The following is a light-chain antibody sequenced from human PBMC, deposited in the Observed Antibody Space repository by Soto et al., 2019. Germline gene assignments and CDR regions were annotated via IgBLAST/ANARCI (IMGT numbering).Light chain of an antibody. J-gene: IGKJ1*01. CDR2: DSS. CDR3: QQYDISPWT. Sequence: EIVLTQSPATLSLSPGERATLSCRASQSVSSNFLAWYQHKPGQAPRLLIYDSSSRATGIPDRFSGSGSGTDFTLSIIRLEPEDFAVYYCQQYDISPWTFGKGTKVDIK. V-gene: IGKV3-20*01. CDR1: QSVSSNF.